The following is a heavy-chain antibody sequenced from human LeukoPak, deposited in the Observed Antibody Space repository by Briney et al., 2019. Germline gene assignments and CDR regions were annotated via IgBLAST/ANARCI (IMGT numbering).Heavy chain of an antibody. V-gene: IGHV4-39*07. Sequence: SETLSLTCTVSGGSISSSSYYWGWIRQPPGKGLEWIGSIYYSGSTYYNPSLKSRVTISVDTSKDQFSLKLSSVTAADTAVYYCARGPLYRPVTGWFDPWGQGTLVTVSS. D-gene: IGHD4-17*01. CDR1: GGSISSSSYY. J-gene: IGHJ5*02. CDR2: IYYSGST. CDR3: ARGPLYRPVTGWFDP.